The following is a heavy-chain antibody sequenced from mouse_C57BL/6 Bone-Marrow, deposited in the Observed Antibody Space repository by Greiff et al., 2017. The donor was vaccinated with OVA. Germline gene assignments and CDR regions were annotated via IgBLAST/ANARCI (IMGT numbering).Heavy chain of an antibody. V-gene: IGHV1-64*01. J-gene: IGHJ2*01. CDR3: AYSNFYYFDY. D-gene: IGHD2-5*01. CDR1: GYTFTSYW. CDR2: IHPNSGST. Sequence: VKLQQSGAELVKPGASVTLSCKASGYTFTSYWMHWVKQRPGQGLEWIGMIHPNSGSTNYNEKFKSKATLTVDKSSSTAYMQLSSLTSEDSAVYYCAYSNFYYFDYWGQGTTLTVSS.